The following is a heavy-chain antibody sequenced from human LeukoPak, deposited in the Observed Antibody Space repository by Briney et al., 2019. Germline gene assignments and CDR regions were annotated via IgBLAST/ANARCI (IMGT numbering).Heavy chain of an antibody. J-gene: IGHJ4*02. Sequence: GGSLRLSCAASVFTLTSYGIHSVPQAPGKGLEWVANIKQDGREKYYVDSVKGRFTISRDNAKNSLYLQMNSQRAEDTAVYYCAREDPVAAAAPSFDYWGQGTLVTVSS. CDR2: IKQDGREK. CDR1: VFTLTSYG. V-gene: IGHV3-7*03. D-gene: IGHD6-13*01. CDR3: AREDPVAAAAPSFDY.